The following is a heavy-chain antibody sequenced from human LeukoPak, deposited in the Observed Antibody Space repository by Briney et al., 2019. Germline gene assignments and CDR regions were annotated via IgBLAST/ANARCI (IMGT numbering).Heavy chain of an antibody. CDR1: GGSISSGDYY. CDR2: IYYSGST. D-gene: IGHD4-23*01. V-gene: IGHV4-61*08. Sequence: SETLSLTCTVSGGSISSGDYYWSWIRQPPGKGPEWIGYIYYSGSTDYNPSLKSRVTISIDASKNQFSLRLRSVTAADTAVYYCARAAIGSNSEFDYWGQGTLVTVSS. J-gene: IGHJ4*02. CDR3: ARAAIGSNSEFDY.